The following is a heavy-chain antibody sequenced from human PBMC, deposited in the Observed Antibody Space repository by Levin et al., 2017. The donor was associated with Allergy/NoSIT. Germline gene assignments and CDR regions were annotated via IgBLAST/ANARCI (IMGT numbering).Heavy chain of an antibody. D-gene: IGHD2-21*02. V-gene: IGHV5-51*01. Sequence: ASVKVSCKGSGYSFTSYWIGWVRQMPGKGLEWMGNIYPGDSDTRYSPSFQGQVTISADKSISTAYLQWSSLKASDTAMYYCAGSYCGGDCYSSTNWFDPWGQGTLVTVSS. CDR3: AGSYCGGDCYSSTNWFDP. J-gene: IGHJ5*02. CDR1: GYSFTSYW. CDR2: IYPGDSDT.